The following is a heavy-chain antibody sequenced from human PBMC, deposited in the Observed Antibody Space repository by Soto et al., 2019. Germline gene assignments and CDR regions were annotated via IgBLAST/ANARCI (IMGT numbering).Heavy chain of an antibody. CDR2: IYFSGST. D-gene: IGHD3-10*02. Sequence: SETLPLTCTVSGDSISSVDYYWSWIRQPPGKGLEWIGYIYFSGSTYYNPSLKSRVTISVDTSKNQFSLKLSSVTAADTAVYYCARDYGIFGWFDSWGQGILVTVSS. CDR1: GDSISSVDYY. J-gene: IGHJ5*01. CDR3: ARDYGIFGWFDS. V-gene: IGHV4-30-4*01.